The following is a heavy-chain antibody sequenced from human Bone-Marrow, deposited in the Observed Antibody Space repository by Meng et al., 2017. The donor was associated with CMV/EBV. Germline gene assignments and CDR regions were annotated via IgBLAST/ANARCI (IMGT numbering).Heavy chain of an antibody. V-gene: IGHV3-74*01. D-gene: IGHD2-8*02. J-gene: IGHJ4*02. CDR3: ANLVDLVGYFDY. Sequence: GESLKISCAASGFTFSSYWMHWVRQAPGKGLVWVSRINSDGSSTSYADSVKGRFTISRDNAKNTLYLQMNSLRAEDTDVYYCANLVDLVGYFDYWGQGTLVTVSS. CDR2: INSDGSST. CDR1: GFTFSSYW.